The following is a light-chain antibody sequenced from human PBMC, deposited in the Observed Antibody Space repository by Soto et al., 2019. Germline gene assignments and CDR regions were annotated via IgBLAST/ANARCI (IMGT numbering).Light chain of an antibody. CDR1: ISDVGGYNY. CDR2: EVN. J-gene: IGLJ1*01. Sequence: QCVLTQPPSSSGSPGQSVAISCTGTISDVGGYNYVSWYQQHPGKAPKLMIYEVNKRPSGVPDRFSGSKSGNTASLTVSGLQAEDEADYYCSSYAGRSNVFGTGTKVNV. CDR3: SSYAGRSNV. V-gene: IGLV2-8*01.